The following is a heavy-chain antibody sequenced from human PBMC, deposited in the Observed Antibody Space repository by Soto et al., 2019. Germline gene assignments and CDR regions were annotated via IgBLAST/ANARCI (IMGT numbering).Heavy chain of an antibody. CDR3: ARGGDYGDYLGWFDP. CDR1: GYTFTGYY. Sequence: QVPLVQSGAEVKKPGASVKVSCKASGYTFTGYYMHWVRQAPGQGLEWMGWINPNSGGTNYAQKFQGWVTMTRDTSISTAYMELSRLRSDDTAVYYCARGGDYGDYLGWFDPWGQGTLVTVSS. J-gene: IGHJ5*02. V-gene: IGHV1-2*04. CDR2: INPNSGGT. D-gene: IGHD4-17*01.